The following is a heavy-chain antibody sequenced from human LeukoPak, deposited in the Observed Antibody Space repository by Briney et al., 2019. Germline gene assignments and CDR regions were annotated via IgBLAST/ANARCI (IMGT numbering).Heavy chain of an antibody. CDR2: IRGSGDMT. J-gene: IGHJ4*02. CDR1: GFTFTNYA. D-gene: IGHD5-18*01. Sequence: GGSLRLSCATSGFTFTNYAMSWVRQAPGKGLEWVSAIRGSGDMTYYADSVKGRFTIARDNSKTTLYLQMNSLRAEDTAVYYCARARGYSYANEFHLDYWGQGTLVTVSS. CDR3: ARARGYSYANEFHLDY. V-gene: IGHV3-23*01.